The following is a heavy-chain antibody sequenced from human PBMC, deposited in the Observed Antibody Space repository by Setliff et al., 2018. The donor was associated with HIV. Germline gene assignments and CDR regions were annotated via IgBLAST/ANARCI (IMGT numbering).Heavy chain of an antibody. J-gene: IGHJ3*02. CDR3: ARERLRYFDWLPQWGAFDI. D-gene: IGHD3-9*01. Sequence: VASVKVSCKTSGYTFTTYGISWVRQAPGQGLEWMGGIIPIFGTANYAQKFQGRVTITTDESTSTAYMELSSLRSEDTAVYYCARERLRYFDWLPQWGAFDIWGQGTMVTVSS. V-gene: IGHV1-69*05. CDR2: IIPIFGTA. CDR1: GYTFTTYG.